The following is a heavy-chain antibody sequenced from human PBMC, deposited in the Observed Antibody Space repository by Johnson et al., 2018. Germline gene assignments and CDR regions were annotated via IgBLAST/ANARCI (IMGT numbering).Heavy chain of an antibody. CDR1: GFNFSDYH. V-gene: IGHV3-21*01. J-gene: IGHJ6*02. CDR2: ISSDSTYL. D-gene: IGHD3-16*01. Sequence: EVQLVESGGGLVKPGGSLRLSCAASGFNFSDYHMNWVRQAPGKGLEYLSSISSDSTYLFYAVSLKGQLTISRDNPKNSLFLQMDPLTGEDTGVYYCSGGTRGYYGMDVWGQGTTVTVSS. CDR3: SGGTRGYYGMDV.